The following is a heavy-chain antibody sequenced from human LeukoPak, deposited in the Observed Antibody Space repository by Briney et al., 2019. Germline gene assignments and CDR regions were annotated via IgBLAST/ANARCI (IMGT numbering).Heavy chain of an antibody. CDR1: GFTFSSYW. Sequence: PGGSLRLSCAASGFTFSSYWMSWVRQAPGRGLEWVANIKQDGSENYYVGSVKGRFTISRDNAKNSLYLQMNSLRAEDTALYYCARDYEYSSSWYTSYYYYYGMDVWGQGTTVTVSS. V-gene: IGHV3-7*05. CDR2: IKQDGSEN. D-gene: IGHD6-13*01. CDR3: ARDYEYSSSWYTSYYYYYGMDV. J-gene: IGHJ6*02.